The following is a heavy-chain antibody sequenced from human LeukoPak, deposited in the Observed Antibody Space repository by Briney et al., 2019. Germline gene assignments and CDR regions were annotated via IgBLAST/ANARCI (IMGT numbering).Heavy chain of an antibody. CDR3: ARVSSSGWYIDS. J-gene: IGHJ5*01. Sequence: GASVKVSCKASGYTFTTNGISWVRQAPGQGLEWMGWISAYNGNTNYAQKFQGRVTMTTDTSTTTAYMELRSLRSDDTAIFYCARVSSSGWYIDSWGQGTLVTVSS. CDR2: ISAYNGNT. CDR1: GYTFTTNG. D-gene: IGHD6-19*01. V-gene: IGHV1-18*01.